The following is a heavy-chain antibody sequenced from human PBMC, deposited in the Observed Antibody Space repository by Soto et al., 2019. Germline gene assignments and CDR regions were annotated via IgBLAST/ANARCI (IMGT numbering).Heavy chain of an antibody. CDR3: ARAGGYCTNGVCYRPYYYYYYMDV. CDR1: GFTFSSYS. V-gene: IGHV3-21*01. CDR2: ISSSSSYI. D-gene: IGHD2-8*01. Sequence: EVQLVESGGGLVKPGGSLRLSCAASGFTFSSYSMNWVRQAPGKGLEWVSSISSSSSYIYYADSVKGRFTISRDNAKNSLYLQMNSLRAEDTAVYYCARAGGYCTNGVCYRPYYYYYYMDVWGKGTTVTVSS. J-gene: IGHJ6*03.